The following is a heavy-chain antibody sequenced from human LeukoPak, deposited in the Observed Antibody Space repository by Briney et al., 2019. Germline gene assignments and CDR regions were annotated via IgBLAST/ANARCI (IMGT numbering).Heavy chain of an antibody. CDR2: IHTTGGT. Sequence: SETLSLTCTVSGVSVSSYYWSWIRQPAGKGLEWIGRIHTTGGTRYNPSLKSRITMSIDASKNQFSLKLSSVTAADTAVYYCARDLALGYCPSSSCSSPLFDYWGQGTLVTVSS. V-gene: IGHV4-4*07. D-gene: IGHD2-2*01. CDR1: GVSVSSYY. CDR3: ARDLALGYCPSSSCSSPLFDY. J-gene: IGHJ4*02.